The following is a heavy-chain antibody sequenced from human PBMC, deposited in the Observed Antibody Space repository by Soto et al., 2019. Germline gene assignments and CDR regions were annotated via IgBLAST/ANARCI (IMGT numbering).Heavy chain of an antibody. CDR3: SSRDWPIDQYDGKAF. V-gene: IGHV1-58*01. CDR2: IVVGSGNT. D-gene: IGHD2-2*01. Sequence: SVKVSCKASGFTFTRSAVQWVRQARGQRLEWIVWIVVGSGNTNYAQKFQERVTITRNMSTSTAYMELSRLRSQDPAVYYFSSRDWPIDQYDGKAFCGQGTTDTLSS. CDR1: GFTFTRSA. J-gene: IGHJ6*02.